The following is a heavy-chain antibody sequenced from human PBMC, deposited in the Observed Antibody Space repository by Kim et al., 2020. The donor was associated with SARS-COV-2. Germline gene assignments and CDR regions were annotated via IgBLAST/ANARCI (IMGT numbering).Heavy chain of an antibody. CDR3: ARIYYYDSSGYYSVGRSNAFDI. V-gene: IGHV4-4*07. CDR2: IYTSGST. CDR1: GGSISSYY. Sequence: SETLSLTCTVSGGSISSYYWSWIRQPAGKGLEWIGRIYTSGSTNYNPSLKSRVTMSVDTSKNQFSLKLSSVTAADTAVYYCARIYYYDSSGYYSVGRSNAFDIWGQGTMVTVSS. J-gene: IGHJ3*02. D-gene: IGHD3-22*01.